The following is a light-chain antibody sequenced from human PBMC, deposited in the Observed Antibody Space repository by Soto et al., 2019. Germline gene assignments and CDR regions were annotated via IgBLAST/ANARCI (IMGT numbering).Light chain of an antibody. J-gene: IGKJ1*01. CDR2: GAS. CDR3: QQYYSYPT. Sequence: DIQMTQSPSSLSASVGDRVTITCRASESISSYVNWYQQRPGKAPKVLIYGASSLQSGVPSRFSGSGYGTDFTLIVSNLQPEDFATYYCQQYYSYPTFGQGTKVDIK. V-gene: IGKV1-39*01. CDR1: ESISSY.